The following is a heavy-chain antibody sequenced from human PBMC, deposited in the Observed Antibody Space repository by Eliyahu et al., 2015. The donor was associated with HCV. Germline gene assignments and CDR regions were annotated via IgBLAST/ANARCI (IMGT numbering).Heavy chain of an antibody. CDR3: ARDLPVVPAAMGYYYGMDV. CDR2: ISAYNGNT. V-gene: IGHV1-18*04. Sequence: QVQLVQSGAEVKKPGASVKVSCKASGYTFTSYGISWVRQTPGQGLEWMGWISAYNGNTNYAQKLQGRVTMTTDTSTSTAYMELRSLRSDDTAVYYCARDLPVVPAAMGYYYGMDVWGQGTTVTVSS. J-gene: IGHJ6*02. CDR1: GYTFTSYG. D-gene: IGHD2-2*01.